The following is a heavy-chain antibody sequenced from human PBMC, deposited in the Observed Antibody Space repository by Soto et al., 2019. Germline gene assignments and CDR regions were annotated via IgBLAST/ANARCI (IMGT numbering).Heavy chain of an antibody. D-gene: IGHD3-9*01. CDR3: ARDYDILTGYFTYDY. V-gene: IGHV1-18*01. CDR1: GYTFTSYG. Sequence: ASVKVSCKASGYTFTSYGISWVRQAPGQGLEWMGWISAYNGNTNYAQKLQGRVTMTTDTSTSTAYMELRSLRSDDTAVYYCARDYDILTGYFTYDYWGQGTLVTVSS. J-gene: IGHJ4*02. CDR2: ISAYNGNT.